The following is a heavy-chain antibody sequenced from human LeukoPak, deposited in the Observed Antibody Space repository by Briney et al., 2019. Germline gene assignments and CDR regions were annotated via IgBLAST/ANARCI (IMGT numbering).Heavy chain of an antibody. CDR3: ARGRGTVTTH. D-gene: IGHD4-17*01. V-gene: IGHV4-30-2*01. Sequence: SQTLSLTCTVSGGSISSGGYYWTWIRQPPGKGLEWIGETNHSGNANYNPSLKSRVTISLDMSENHFSLKLTSVTAADTAVYYCARGRGTVTTHWGQGTLVTVSS. CDR2: TNHSGNA. CDR1: GGSISSGGYY. J-gene: IGHJ4*02.